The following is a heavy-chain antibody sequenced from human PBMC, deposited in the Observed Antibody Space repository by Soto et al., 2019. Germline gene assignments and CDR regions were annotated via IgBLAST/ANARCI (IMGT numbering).Heavy chain of an antibody. D-gene: IGHD3-3*01. CDR1: GGTFSSYA. CDR2: IIPIFGTA. V-gene: IGHV1-69*13. J-gene: IGHJ6*02. CDR3: ASRLRFLEWSHRGYYGMDV. Sequence: GASVKVSCKASGGTFSSYAISWVRQAPGQGLEWMGGIIPIFGTANYAQKFQGRVTITADESTSTAYMKLSSLRSEDTAVYYCASRLRFLEWSHRGYYGMDVWGQGTTVTVSS.